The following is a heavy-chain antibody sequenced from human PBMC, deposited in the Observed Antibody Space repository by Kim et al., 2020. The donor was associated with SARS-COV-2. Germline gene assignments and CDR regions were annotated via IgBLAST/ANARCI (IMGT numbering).Heavy chain of an antibody. Sequence: SETLSLTCTVSGGPISGSYWSWIRQTPGKGLEWIGCIYHSGNTKYNPSLKSRITISVDTSKNQFSLKLSSVTAADAAVYYCARHAHFGDYFDYWGQGTL. CDR1: GGPISGSY. CDR3: ARHAHFGDYFDY. V-gene: IGHV4-59*08. J-gene: IGHJ4*02. CDR2: IYHSGNT. D-gene: IGHD4-17*01.